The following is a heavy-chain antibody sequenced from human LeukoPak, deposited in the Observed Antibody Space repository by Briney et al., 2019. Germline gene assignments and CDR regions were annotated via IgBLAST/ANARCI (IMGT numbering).Heavy chain of an antibody. D-gene: IGHD1-26*01. CDR2: IYPGDSDT. CDR3: ARAYSGGSYYYYYMDV. Sequence: GESLQISCKGSGYSFTSYWIGWVRQMPGKGLEWMGIIYPGDSDTRYSPSFQGQVTISADKSISTAYLQWSSLKASDTAMYYCARAYSGGSYYYYYMDVWGKGTTVTVSS. CDR1: GYSFTSYW. V-gene: IGHV5-51*01. J-gene: IGHJ6*03.